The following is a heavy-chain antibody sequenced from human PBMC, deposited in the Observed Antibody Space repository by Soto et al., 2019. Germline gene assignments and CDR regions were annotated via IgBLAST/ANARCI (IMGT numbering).Heavy chain of an antibody. D-gene: IGHD5-18*01. V-gene: IGHV1-2*02. CDR1: GYTFTDYY. J-gene: IGHJ3*02. CDR2: IGPNSGGT. Sequence: ASVKVSCKASGYTFTDYYIYWVRQAPGQGLAWLGWIGPNSGGTNYAQKFRGRVTLTRDTSIATAYMELNRLTSDDTAVYYCASTLRGYSYGYALDIWGQGTMVTVSS. CDR3: ASTLRGYSYGYALDI.